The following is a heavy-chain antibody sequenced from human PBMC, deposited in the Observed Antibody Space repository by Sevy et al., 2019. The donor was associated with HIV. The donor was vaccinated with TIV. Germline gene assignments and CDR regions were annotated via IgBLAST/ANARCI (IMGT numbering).Heavy chain of an antibody. V-gene: IGHV3-9*01. D-gene: IGHD6-19*01. J-gene: IGHJ4*02. CDR1: GFTFDDYA. CDR3: AKALSPYGSGWYRGIDF. CDR2: ITWKSGST. Sequence: GGSLRLSCAATGFTFDDYAMHWVRQVPGKGLEWVSGITWKSGSTGYADSVKGRFTVSRDNAKNFLYLQMYSLRPDDTAFYYCAKALSPYGSGWYRGIDFWGQRTLVTVSS.